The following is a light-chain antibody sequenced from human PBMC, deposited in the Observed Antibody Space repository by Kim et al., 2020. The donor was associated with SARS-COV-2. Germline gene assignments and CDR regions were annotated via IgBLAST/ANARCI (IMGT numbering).Light chain of an antibody. Sequence: DIQMTQSPSSLSASVGDRVTITCRASQGISSYLAWYQQKPGKVPKLLIYAASTLQSGVPSRFSGSGSGTDFTLTISSLQPEDVATYYCQPYNSAPRTFGQGTKVDIK. CDR3: QPYNSAPRT. V-gene: IGKV1-27*01. J-gene: IGKJ1*01. CDR1: QGISSY. CDR2: AAS.